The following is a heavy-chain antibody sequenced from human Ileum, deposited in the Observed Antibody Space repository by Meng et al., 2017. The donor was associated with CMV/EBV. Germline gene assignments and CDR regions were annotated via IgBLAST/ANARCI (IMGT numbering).Heavy chain of an antibody. CDR1: EFTFSSYG. V-gene: IGHV3-30*02. CDR3: AKDLVVPAAPRGYYYYGMDV. J-gene: IGHJ6*02. D-gene: IGHD2-2*01. CDR2: IRYDGSNK. Sequence: GESLKISCAASEFTFSSYGMHWVRQAPGKGLEWVAFIRYDGSNKYYADSVKGRFTISRDNSKTTLDLQMNSLRAEETAVYYYAKDLVVPAAPRGYYYYGMDVWGQGTTVTVSS.